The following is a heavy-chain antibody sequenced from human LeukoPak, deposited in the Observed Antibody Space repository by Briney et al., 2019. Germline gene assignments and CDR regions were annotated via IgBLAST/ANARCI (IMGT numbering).Heavy chain of an antibody. D-gene: IGHD3-22*01. V-gene: IGHV4-30-2*01. CDR2: IYHSGST. CDR1: GGSISSGGYS. CDR3: ARGITMTREGAFDI. J-gene: IGHJ3*02. Sequence: SQTLSLTCAVSGGSISSGGYSWSWIRQPPGKGLEWIGYIYHSGSTYYNPSLKSRVTISVDRSKNQFSLKLSSVTAADTAVYYCARGITMTREGAFDIWGQGTMVTVSS.